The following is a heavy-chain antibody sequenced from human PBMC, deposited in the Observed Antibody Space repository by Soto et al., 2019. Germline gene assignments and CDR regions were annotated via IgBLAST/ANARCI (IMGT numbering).Heavy chain of an antibody. CDR1: GYTFTSYA. J-gene: IGHJ6*03. Sequence: GASVKVSCKASGYTFTSYAMHWVRQAPGQRLEWMGWINAGNGNTKYSQKFQGRVTITRDTSASTAYMELSSLRSEDTAVYYCAREGWLVHGYYYYYMDVWGKGTTVTVSS. D-gene: IGHD6-19*01. V-gene: IGHV1-3*01. CDR3: AREGWLVHGYYYYYMDV. CDR2: INAGNGNT.